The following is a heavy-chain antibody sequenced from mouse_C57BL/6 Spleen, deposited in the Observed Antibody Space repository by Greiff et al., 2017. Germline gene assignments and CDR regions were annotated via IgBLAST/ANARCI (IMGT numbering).Heavy chain of an antibody. CDR2: ISSGSSTI. Sequence: EVKLVESGGGLVKPGGSLKLSCAASGFTFSDYGMHWVRQAPEKGLEWVAYISSGSSTIYYADTVKGRFTISRDNAKNTLFLQMTSLRSEDTAMYYCARSDYYGSSHRYFDVWGTGTTVTVSS. CDR3: ARSDYYGSSHRYFDV. D-gene: IGHD1-1*01. J-gene: IGHJ1*03. CDR1: GFTFSDYG. V-gene: IGHV5-17*01.